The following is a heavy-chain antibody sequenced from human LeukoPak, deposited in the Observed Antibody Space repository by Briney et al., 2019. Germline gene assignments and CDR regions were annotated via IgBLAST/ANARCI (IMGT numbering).Heavy chain of an antibody. CDR1: GYTFTGYY. D-gene: IGHD2-21*02. CDR3: ARDGGAYCGGDCYFADDY. J-gene: IGHJ4*02. Sequence: ASVKVSCKASGYTFTGYYMHWVRQAPGQGLEWMGWINPNSGGTDYAQKFQGRVTMTRDTSISTAYMELCRLRSDDTAVYYCARDGGAYCGGDCYFADDYWGQGTLVTVSS. V-gene: IGHV1-2*02. CDR2: INPNSGGT.